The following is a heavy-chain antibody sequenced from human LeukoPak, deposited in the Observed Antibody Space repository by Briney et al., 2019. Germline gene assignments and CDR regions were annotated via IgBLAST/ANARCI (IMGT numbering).Heavy chain of an antibody. V-gene: IGHV4-59*01. Sequence: SETLSLTCTVSGVSISSYYWSWIRQPPGKGLEWFGYMYYSGSTNYNPSLKSRVTISVDTSKNQFSLKLSSVTAADTAVYYCARVETVLWFGELDHPMNWFDPWGQGTLVTVSS. CDR3: ARVETVLWFGELDHPMNWFDP. J-gene: IGHJ5*02. CDR2: MYYSGST. CDR1: GVSISSYY. D-gene: IGHD3-10*01.